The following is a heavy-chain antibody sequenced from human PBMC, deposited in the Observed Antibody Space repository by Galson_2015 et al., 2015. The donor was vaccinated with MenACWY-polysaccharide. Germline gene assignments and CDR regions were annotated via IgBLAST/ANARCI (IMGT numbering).Heavy chain of an antibody. CDR3: AKGSKATTKYYFDC. CDR2: TGASGGST. J-gene: IGHJ4*02. CDR1: GVTSNMYA. Sequence: SLRLSCAASGVTSNMYAMSWVRQAPGKGLEWVSSTGASGGSTYYADSVKGRVTISRDNSKNTLYLQINRLRADDTAVYYCAKGSKATTKYYFDCWGQGTLVTVSS. D-gene: IGHD1-26*01. V-gene: IGHV3-23*01.